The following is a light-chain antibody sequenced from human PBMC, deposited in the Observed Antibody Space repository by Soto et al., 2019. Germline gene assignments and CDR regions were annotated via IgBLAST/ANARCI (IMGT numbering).Light chain of an antibody. CDR1: HSISTY. CDR3: QQSYITPPLT. CDR2: AAS. Sequence: DIQMTQSPSSLSASVGDRVTITCRASHSISTYLNWYQQKPGKAPKLLIYAASSLQSGVPSRFSASGSGTDFTLTISSLQPEDFATYYCQQSYITPPLTFGGGTKGEIK. J-gene: IGKJ4*01. V-gene: IGKV1-39*01.